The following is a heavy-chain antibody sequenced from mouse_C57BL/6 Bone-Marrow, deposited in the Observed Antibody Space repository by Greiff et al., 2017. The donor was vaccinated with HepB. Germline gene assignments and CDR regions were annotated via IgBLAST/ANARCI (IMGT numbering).Heavy chain of an antibody. CDR2: ISYDGSN. CDR1: VYSITSGYY. V-gene: IGHV3-6*01. CDR3: AREGSSFYYYAMDY. Sequence: ESGPGLVKPSQSLSLTCSVTVYSITSGYYWNWIRQFPGNKLEWMGYISYDGSNNYNPSLKNRISITRDTSKNQFFLKLNSVTTEDTATYYCAREGSSFYYYAMDYWGQGTSVTVSS. D-gene: IGHD1-1*01. J-gene: IGHJ4*01.